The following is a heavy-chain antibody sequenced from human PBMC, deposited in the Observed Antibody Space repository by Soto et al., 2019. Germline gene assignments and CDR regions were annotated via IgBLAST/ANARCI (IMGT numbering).Heavy chain of an antibody. V-gene: IGHV4-31*03. CDR2: IYYSGST. D-gene: IGHD1-1*01. CDR3: ARGQDMTQHDHCYFDL. J-gene: IGHJ2*01. CDR1: GGSISSGGYY. Sequence: QVQLQESGPGLVKPSQTLSLTCTVSGGSISSGGYYWSWIRQHPGKGLEWIGYIYYSGSTYYNPSLKNRVTISVDTSKTQFSLKLSSVSAADTAVYYCARGQDMTQHDHCYFDLWGRGTLVTVTS.